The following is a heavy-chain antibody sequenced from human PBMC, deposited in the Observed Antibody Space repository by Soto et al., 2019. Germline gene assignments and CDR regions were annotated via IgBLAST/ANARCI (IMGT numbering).Heavy chain of an antibody. V-gene: IGHV1-18*04. CDR1: GYTFTSYG. CDR2: ISAYNGNT. CDR3: ARSAAAARRVWFDP. D-gene: IGHD6-13*01. Sequence: GSVKVCFKASGYTFTSYGISWVRQAPGQGLEWMGWISAYNGNTNYAQKLQGRVTMTTDTSTSTAYMELRSLRSDDTAVYYCARSAAAARRVWFDPWGQGTMVTVSS. J-gene: IGHJ5*02.